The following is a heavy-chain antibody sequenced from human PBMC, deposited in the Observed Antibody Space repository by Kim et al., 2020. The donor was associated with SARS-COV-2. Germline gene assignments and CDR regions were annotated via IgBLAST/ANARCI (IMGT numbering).Heavy chain of an antibody. Sequence: SETLSLTCTVSGGSISSYYWSWIRQPPGKGLEWIGYIYYSGSTNYNPSLKSRVTISVDTSKNQFSLKLSSVTAADTAVYYCACGGSYYYYGMDVWGQGTTVTVSS. J-gene: IGHJ6*02. CDR2: IYYSGST. D-gene: IGHD3-16*01. CDR1: GGSISSYY. V-gene: IGHV4-59*01. CDR3: ACGGSYYYYGMDV.